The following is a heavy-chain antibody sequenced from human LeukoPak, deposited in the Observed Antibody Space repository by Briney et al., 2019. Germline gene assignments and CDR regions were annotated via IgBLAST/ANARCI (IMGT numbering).Heavy chain of an antibody. D-gene: IGHD2-2*01. CDR2: INPNSGGT. J-gene: IGHJ6*02. V-gene: IGHV1-2*02. CDR3: AREVRNFCSSTSCTTYYYYGMDV. Sequence: ASVKVSCKASGYTFTGYYMHWVRQAPGQGLEWMGWINPNSGGTNYAQKFQGRVTMTRDTSISTAYVELSRLRSDDTAVYYCAREVRNFCSSTSCTTYYYYGMDVWGQGTTVTVSS. CDR1: GYTFTGYY.